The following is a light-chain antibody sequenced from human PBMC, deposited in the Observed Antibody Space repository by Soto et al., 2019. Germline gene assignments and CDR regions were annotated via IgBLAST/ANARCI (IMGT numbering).Light chain of an antibody. CDR2: QTS. V-gene: IGKV3-11*01. J-gene: IGKJ1*01. Sequence: EIVLTQSPATLSSFPGDRVTLSCRASQYINTRLAWYQHRPVQAPRLLIYQTSLRAAGIPARFSASGSGTDFNLTITDLQPEAFALYYCHQRQSWPRTFGHGT. CDR3: HQRQSWPRT. CDR1: QYINTR.